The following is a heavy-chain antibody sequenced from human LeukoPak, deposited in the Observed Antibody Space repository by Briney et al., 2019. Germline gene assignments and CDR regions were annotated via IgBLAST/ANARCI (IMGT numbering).Heavy chain of an antibody. CDR3: ARGYSGEESRYYYYYYMDV. Sequence: GGSLRLSCAASGFTVSSNYMSWVRQAPGKGLEWVSVIYSGGSTYYADSVKGRFTISRDNSKNTLYLQMNSLRAEDTAVYYCARGYSGEESRYYYYYYMDVWGKGTTVTVSS. J-gene: IGHJ6*03. D-gene: IGHD5-12*01. CDR2: IYSGGST. V-gene: IGHV3-66*02. CDR1: GFTVSSNY.